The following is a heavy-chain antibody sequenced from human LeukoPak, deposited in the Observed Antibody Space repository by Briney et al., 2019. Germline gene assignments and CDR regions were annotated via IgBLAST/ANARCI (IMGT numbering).Heavy chain of an antibody. J-gene: IGHJ4*02. D-gene: IGHD1-7*01. Sequence: GGSLRLSCAASGFTFVSFRLNWVGRVPGRGLEWVSYISSSSSTIYYADSVKGRFTISRDSAKNSLYLQMNSLRDEDTAVYYCAPHRDGNYPFDFWGQGTLVTVSS. V-gene: IGHV3-48*02. CDR2: ISSSSSTI. CDR3: APHRDGNYPFDF. CDR1: GFTFVSFR.